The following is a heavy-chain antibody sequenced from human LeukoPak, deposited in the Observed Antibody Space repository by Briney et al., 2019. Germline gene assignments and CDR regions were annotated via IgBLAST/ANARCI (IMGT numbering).Heavy chain of an antibody. D-gene: IGHD4-17*01. V-gene: IGHV4-39*01. CDR1: GGSISSSSYY. Sequence: PSETLSLTCTVSGGSISSSSYYWGWIRQPPGKGLKWIGSIYYSGSTYYNPSLKSRVTISVDTSKNQFSLKLSSVTAADTAVYYCARRFAVTLGGPYGYFDLWGRGTLVTVSS. J-gene: IGHJ2*01. CDR2: IYYSGST. CDR3: ARRFAVTLGGPYGYFDL.